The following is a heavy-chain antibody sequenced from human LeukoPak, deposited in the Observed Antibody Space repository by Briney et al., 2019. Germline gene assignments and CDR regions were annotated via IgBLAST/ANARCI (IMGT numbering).Heavy chain of an antibody. CDR3: ARRGWEWVPTGAYYYYYMDV. J-gene: IGHJ6*03. Sequence: SETLSLTCTVSGGSISSGSYYWSWIRQPAGKGLEWIGRIYTSGSTNYNPSLKSRVTISVDTSKNQFSLKLSSVTAADTAVYYCARRGWEWVPTGAYYYYYMDVWGKGTTVTISS. D-gene: IGHD3-3*01. CDR2: IYTSGST. V-gene: IGHV4-61*02. CDR1: GGSISSGSYY.